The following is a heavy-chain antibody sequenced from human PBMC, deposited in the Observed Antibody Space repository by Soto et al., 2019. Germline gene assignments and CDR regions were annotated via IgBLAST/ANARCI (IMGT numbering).Heavy chain of an antibody. CDR3: ARGLPGFLEWLSQIGNWFDP. CDR2: MNPNSGNT. D-gene: IGHD3-3*01. Sequence: GASVKVSCKASGYTFTSYDINWVRQATGQGLEWMGWMNPNSGNTGYAQKFQGRVTMTRNTSISTAYMELSSLRSEDTAVYYCARGLPGFLEWLSQIGNWFDPWGQGTLVTVSS. V-gene: IGHV1-8*01. J-gene: IGHJ5*02. CDR1: GYTFTSYD.